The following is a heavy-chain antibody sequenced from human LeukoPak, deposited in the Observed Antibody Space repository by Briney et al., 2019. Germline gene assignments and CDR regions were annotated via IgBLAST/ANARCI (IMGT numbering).Heavy chain of an antibody. V-gene: IGHV3-30*02. D-gene: IGHD1-26*01. CDR2: IRYDGSNK. CDR3: ATSPLYAVGAGEWFDP. J-gene: IGHJ5*02. Sequence: GGSLRLSCAASGFTFSSYGMHWVRQAPGKGLEWVAFIRYDGSNKYYADSVKGRFTISRDNSKNTLYLQMNSLRAEDTAVYYCATSPLYAVGAGEWFDPWGQGTLVTVSS. CDR1: GFTFSSYG.